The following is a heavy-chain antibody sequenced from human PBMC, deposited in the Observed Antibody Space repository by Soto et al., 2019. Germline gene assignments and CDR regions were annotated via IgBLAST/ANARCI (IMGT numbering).Heavy chain of an antibody. CDR1: GGSISSGGYY. D-gene: IGHD2-15*01. J-gene: IGHJ6*02. CDR3: ARFRGVVVAAQIYYYYGMDV. V-gene: IGHV4-31*03. Sequence: LSLTCTVSGGSISSGGYYWSWIRQHPGKGLEWIGYIYYSGSTYYNPSLKSRVTISVDTSKNQFSLKLSSVTAADTAVYYCARFRGVVVAAQIYYYYGMDVWGQGTTVTVSS. CDR2: IYYSGST.